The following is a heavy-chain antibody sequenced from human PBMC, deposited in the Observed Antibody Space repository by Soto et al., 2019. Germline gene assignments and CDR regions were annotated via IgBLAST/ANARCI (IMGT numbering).Heavy chain of an antibody. Sequence: EVQLLESGGGLVQPEGSLRLSCAASGFTFSNYAMSWVRQAPGKGLEGVSGKGLEWVSGISGSGGSTVYVDSVKGRFTISRDNSKNTLYLQMNSLRDEDTAVYYCVKDRHSGSGSYSWGSFDYWGQGTLVTVSS. CDR3: VKDRHSGSGSYSWGSFDY. D-gene: IGHD3-10*01. CDR1: GFTFSNYA. J-gene: IGHJ4*02. CDR2: ISGSGGST. V-gene: IGHV3-23*01.